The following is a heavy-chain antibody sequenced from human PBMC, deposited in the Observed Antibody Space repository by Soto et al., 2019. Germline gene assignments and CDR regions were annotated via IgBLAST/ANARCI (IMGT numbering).Heavy chain of an antibody. Sequence: LLLQASGPGLVKPSETLSLTCTVSGGSISSRSYYCAWVRQPPGKWLEWIANIDDGGNTYYNPSLKTRVDISVDTAQNQLSVKLTAGTAADTAVYYCARHVSVSGYEYYFDKWGQGTLVTVSS. CDR1: GGSISSRSYY. J-gene: IGHJ4*02. CDR2: IDDGGNT. CDR3: ARHVSVSGYEYYFDK. D-gene: IGHD5-12*01. V-gene: IGHV4-39*01.